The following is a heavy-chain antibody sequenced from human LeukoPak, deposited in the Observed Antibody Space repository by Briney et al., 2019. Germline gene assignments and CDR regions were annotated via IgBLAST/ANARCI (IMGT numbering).Heavy chain of an antibody. CDR3: ARGKSYFYDSSGTANFDY. J-gene: IGHJ4*02. CDR2: ISAYNGNT. CDR1: GYTFTSYG. D-gene: IGHD3-22*01. V-gene: IGHV1-18*01. Sequence: ASVKVSCKASGYTFTSYGISWVRQAPGQGLEWMGWISAYNGNTNYAQKLQGRVTMTTDTSTSTAYMELRSLRSDDTAVYYCARGKSYFYDSSGTANFDYWGQGTLVTVSS.